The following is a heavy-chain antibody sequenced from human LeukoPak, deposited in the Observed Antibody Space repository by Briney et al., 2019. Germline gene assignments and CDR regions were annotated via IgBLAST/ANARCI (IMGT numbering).Heavy chain of an antibody. CDR3: ARAKYYDFWSGYSQFNYYMDV. CDR1: GGSISSYY. D-gene: IGHD3-3*01. J-gene: IGHJ6*03. Sequence: SETLSLTCTVSGGSISSYYWSWIRQPPGKGLEWIGYIYYSGSTNYNPSLKSRVTISVDTSKNQFSLKLSSVTAADTAVYYCARAKYYDFWSGYSQFNYYMDVWGKGTTVTVSS. V-gene: IGHV4-59*01. CDR2: IYYSGST.